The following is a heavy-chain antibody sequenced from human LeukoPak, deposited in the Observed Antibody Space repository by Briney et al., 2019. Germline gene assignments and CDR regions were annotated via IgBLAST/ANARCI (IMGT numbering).Heavy chain of an antibody. CDR3: AKAPVTTCSGAYCYPFDY. CDR2: ISVSGNT. V-gene: IGHV3-23*01. CDR1: GFTFSSYW. D-gene: IGHD2-21*01. Sequence: GGSLRLSCVVSGFTFSSYWMSWVRQAPGKGLEWVSAISVSGNTYHADSVKGRFTISRDSSKNTLYLQMNRLRAEDAAVYYCAKAPVTTCSGAYCYPFDYWGRGTLVTVSS. J-gene: IGHJ4*02.